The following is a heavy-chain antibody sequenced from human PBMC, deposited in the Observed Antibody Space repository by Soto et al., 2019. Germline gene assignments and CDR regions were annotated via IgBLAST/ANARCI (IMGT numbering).Heavy chain of an antibody. CDR3: AKAPDWTIFGVVIIPFGFDY. CDR1: GFTFSSYA. J-gene: IGHJ4*02. CDR2: ISGSGGST. V-gene: IGHV3-23*01. D-gene: IGHD3-3*01. Sequence: GGSLRLSCAASGFTFSSYAMSWVRQAPGKGLEWVSAISGSGGSTYYADSVKGRFTISRDNSKNTLYLQMNSLRAEDTAVYYCAKAPDWTIFGVVIIPFGFDYWGQGTLVTVSS.